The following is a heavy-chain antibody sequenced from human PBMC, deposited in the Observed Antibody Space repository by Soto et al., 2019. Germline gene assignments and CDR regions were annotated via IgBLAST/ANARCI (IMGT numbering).Heavy chain of an antibody. V-gene: IGHV1-3*01. CDR2: INAGNGNT. CDR1: GYTFTSYA. CDR3: AREVKSLYYYYYYMDV. Sequence: ASVKVSCKASGYTFTSYAMHWVRQAPGQRLEWMGWINAGNGNTKYSQKFQGRVTITRDTSASTAYMELSSLRSEDTAVYYCAREVKSLYYYYYYMDVWGKGTTVTVSS. J-gene: IGHJ6*03. D-gene: IGHD2-21*01.